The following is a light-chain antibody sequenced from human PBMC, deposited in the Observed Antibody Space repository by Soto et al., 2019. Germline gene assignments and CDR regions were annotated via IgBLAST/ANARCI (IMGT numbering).Light chain of an antibody. Sequence: DVVMTQSPLSLPVTLGQPASISCRSSQRLVDSDGNTYLNWFQQRPGQSPRRLIYKVSSRDSGVPDRFSGSGSGADFTPKISRVEAEDVGVYYCMQGTNWPYTFGQGTKLEI. CDR3: MQGTNWPYT. J-gene: IGKJ2*01. V-gene: IGKV2-30*01. CDR1: QRLVDSDGNTY. CDR2: KVS.